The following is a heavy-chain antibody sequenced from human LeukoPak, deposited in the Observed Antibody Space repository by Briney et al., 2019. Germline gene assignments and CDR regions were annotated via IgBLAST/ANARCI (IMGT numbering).Heavy chain of an antibody. V-gene: IGHV3-74*01. CDR2: INSDGSST. Sequence: GGSLRLSCAASGLTFSSTWMHWVRQGPGKGLVWVSRINSDGSSTTYADSVKGRFTISRDNAKNTLYLQMNSLRAEDTAVYYCARDRLWGYDILTGSGALDYWGQGTLVTVSS. D-gene: IGHD3-9*01. CDR1: GLTFSSTW. J-gene: IGHJ4*02. CDR3: ARDRLWGYDILTGSGALDY.